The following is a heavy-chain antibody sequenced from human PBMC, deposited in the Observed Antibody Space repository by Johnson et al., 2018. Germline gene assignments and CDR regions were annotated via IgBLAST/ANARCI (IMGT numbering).Heavy chain of an antibody. D-gene: IGHD4-11*01. Sequence: QLVESGPEVKKPGTSVKVSCKASGFTFSSSVMQWVRQARGQRLEWIGWIVVGRGNTKYAQKFQERVTITRDMSTRTAYMERSSLRSEDTAGYYWAVMTTDMDVWGKGTTVNVSS. J-gene: IGHJ6*03. CDR2: IVVGRGNT. CDR1: GFTFSSSV. CDR3: AVMTTDMDV. V-gene: IGHV1-58*02.